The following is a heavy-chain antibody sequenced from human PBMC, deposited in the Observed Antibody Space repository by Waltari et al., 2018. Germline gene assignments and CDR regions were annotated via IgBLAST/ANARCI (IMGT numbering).Heavy chain of an antibody. CDR1: GYTFIDYF. CDR3: ATTLFRTQRGDGVDV. CDR2: IDPEDGET. V-gene: IGHV1-69-2*01. Sequence: EVQLVQSGAEVKKPGATVKISCKASGYTFIDYFMPWVQQAPGKGLEWVGRIDPEDGETVYAEKFQGRVTITADTSTDTSYLELSSLSAEDTAVYSCATTLFRTQRGDGVDVWGQGTTVIVSS. J-gene: IGHJ6*02. D-gene: IGHD5-18*01.